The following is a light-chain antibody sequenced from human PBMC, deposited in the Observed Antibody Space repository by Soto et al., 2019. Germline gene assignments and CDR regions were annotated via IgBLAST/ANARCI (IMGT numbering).Light chain of an antibody. V-gene: IGKV3-11*01. CDR1: QSVSSY. Sequence: EIVLTQSPATLSLSPGERATLSCRASQSVSSYLAWYQQKPGQAPRLLIYDASNRATGIPARFSGSGSGTDFTLTISSLEPEDFAVYYCQQRSNWPITFAQGTRLQ. J-gene: IGKJ5*01. CDR2: DAS. CDR3: QQRSNWPIT.